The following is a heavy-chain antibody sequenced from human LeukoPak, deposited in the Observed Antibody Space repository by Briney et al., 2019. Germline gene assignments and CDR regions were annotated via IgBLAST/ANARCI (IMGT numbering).Heavy chain of an antibody. CDR3: AEGAASKAY. D-gene: IGHD2-15*01. J-gene: IGHJ4*02. CDR2: IDSSSTYI. CDR1: GFTFSDYS. V-gene: IGHV3-21*01. Sequence: GGSLRLSCAASGFTFSDYSMNWVRQAPGKGLEWVSCIDSSSTYIYYADSVKGRFIISRDNAKNSVYLQMNSLRAEDTAVYYCAEGAASKAYWGQGTLVTVSS.